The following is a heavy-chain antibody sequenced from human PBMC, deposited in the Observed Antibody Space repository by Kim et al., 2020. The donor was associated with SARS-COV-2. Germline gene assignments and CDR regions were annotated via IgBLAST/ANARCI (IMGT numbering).Heavy chain of an antibody. CDR2: IYSGGST. D-gene: IGHD1-1*01. CDR1: GFTVSSNY. J-gene: IGHJ4*02. CDR3: GRDRGTPHCKD. Sequence: GGSLRLSCAASGFTVSSNYMSWVRQAPGKGLEWVSVIYSGGSTYYADSVKGRFTISRNNSTNTLYLQMNSLIAEDTAGSYCGRDRGTPHCKDWGQGNRVT. V-gene: IGHV3-53*01.